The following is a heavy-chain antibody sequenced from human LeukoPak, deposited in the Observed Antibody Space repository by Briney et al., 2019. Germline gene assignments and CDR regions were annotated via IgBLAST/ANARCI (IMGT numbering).Heavy chain of an antibody. D-gene: IGHD6-19*01. CDR3: ARDFQAVAVLYFYYGLDV. Sequence: GGSLRLSCAASGFTFSSYGMHWVRQAPGKGLEWVAVIWYDGSNKYYADSVKGRFTISRDNSKNTLYLQMSSLRAEDTAVYYCARDFQAVAVLYFYYGLDVWGQGTTVTVSS. CDR2: IWYDGSNK. V-gene: IGHV3-33*01. CDR1: GFTFSSYG. J-gene: IGHJ6*02.